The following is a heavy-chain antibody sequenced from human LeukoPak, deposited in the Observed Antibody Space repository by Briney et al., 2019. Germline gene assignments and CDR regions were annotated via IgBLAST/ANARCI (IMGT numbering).Heavy chain of an antibody. V-gene: IGHV4-39*07. J-gene: IGHJ6*03. Sequence: SETLSLTCTVSGGSISSSSYYWGWIRQPPGKGLEWIGTIYYSGSTYYNPSLKSRVTISVDTSKNQFSLKLSSVTAADTAVYYCARDFSSSSAVYYYYYMDVWGKGTTVTVSS. CDR3: ARDFSSSSAVYYYYYMDV. D-gene: IGHD6-6*01. CDR2: IYYSGST. CDR1: GGSISSSSYY.